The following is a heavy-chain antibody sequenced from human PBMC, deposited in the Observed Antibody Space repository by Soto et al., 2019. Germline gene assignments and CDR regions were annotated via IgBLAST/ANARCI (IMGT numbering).Heavy chain of an antibody. J-gene: IGHJ5*02. D-gene: IGHD3-3*01. CDR2: INHTGGT. CDR3: ARARGAIFGVVIRNWFDP. V-gene: IGHV4-34*10. Sequence: SETLSLTCAVYGGSVNGYYWNWIRQPPGKGLEWIGEINHTGGTHYNPSLKSRVTMSVDKAKNQFSLKLTSVTAADTAVYYCARARGAIFGVVIRNWFDPWGQGTLVTVSS. CDR1: GGSVNGYY.